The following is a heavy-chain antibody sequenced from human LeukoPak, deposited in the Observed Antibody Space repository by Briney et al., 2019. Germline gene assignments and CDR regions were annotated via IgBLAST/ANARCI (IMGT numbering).Heavy chain of an antibody. CDR3: ATPTIGTPGFFDC. CDR2: INPNSGGT. D-gene: IGHD1-1*01. CDR1: GYTFTGYY. V-gene: IGHV1-2*02. J-gene: IGHJ4*02. Sequence: ASVKVSCKAAGYTFTGYYIHWVRQAPGQGLEWMGWINPNSGGTISAQKFQGRVTMTRDTSISTAYMELSRLNSDDTAVYYCATPTIGTPGFFDCWGQGSLVTVSS.